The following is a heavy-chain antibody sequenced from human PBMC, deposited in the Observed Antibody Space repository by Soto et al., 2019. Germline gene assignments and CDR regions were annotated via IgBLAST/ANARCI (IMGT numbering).Heavy chain of an antibody. CDR3: ARDSGYDLGWFDP. CDR2: ISAYNGNT. J-gene: IGHJ5*02. D-gene: IGHD5-12*01. Sequence: ASVKVSCKASGGTFSSYAIIWVRQAPGQGLEWMGWISAYNGNTNYAQKLQGRVTMTTDTSTSTAYMELRSLRSDDTAVYYCARDSGYDLGWFDPWGQGTLVTVSS. V-gene: IGHV1-18*01. CDR1: GGTFSSYA.